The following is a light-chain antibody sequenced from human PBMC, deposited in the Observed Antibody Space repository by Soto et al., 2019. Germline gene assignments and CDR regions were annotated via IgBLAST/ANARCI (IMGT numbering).Light chain of an antibody. CDR3: QQSYSSPYT. Sequence: DIQMTQSPSSLSASVGDRVTMTCRSSQNITNHLNWYHQKPGKAPKLLIYAASTLQSGVPSRFSGSGSGTDFTLTISSLQLEDFATYCCQQSYSSPYTFGQGTKLEIK. V-gene: IGKV1-39*01. CDR1: QNITNH. CDR2: AAS. J-gene: IGKJ2*01.